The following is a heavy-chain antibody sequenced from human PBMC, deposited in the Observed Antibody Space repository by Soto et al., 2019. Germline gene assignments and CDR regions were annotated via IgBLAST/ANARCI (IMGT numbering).Heavy chain of an antibody. J-gene: IGHJ6*02. V-gene: IGHV1-2*02. D-gene: IGHD2-2*01. CDR2: INPNSGGT. CDR1: GYTFSGYY. CDR3: ARSLTEGYCTITGCYSRPLYGMDV. Sequence: QEQLVQSGAEVKKPGASVQVSCKASGYTFSGYYIHWLRQAPGQGLEWMGWINPNSGGTNYAQKFQGRVTVTRDTPPSTAYMDLSRLTSDDTAVYYCARSLTEGYCTITGCYSRPLYGMDVWGQGTTVTVSS.